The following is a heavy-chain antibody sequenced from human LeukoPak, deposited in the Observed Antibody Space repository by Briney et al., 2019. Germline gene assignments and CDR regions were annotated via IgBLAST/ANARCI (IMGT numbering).Heavy chain of an antibody. CDR2: ISGSTVYI. CDR1: GLSFNRYT. V-gene: IGHV3-23*01. Sequence: GGSLRLSCAASGLSFNRYTMNWVRQAPGKGLEWVSSISGSTVYIYYADSVKGRFTISRDNSKNTLYLQMNSLRAEDTAVYYCAKDLDIVVVPAAMDAFDIWGQGTMVTVSS. J-gene: IGHJ3*02. CDR3: AKDLDIVVVPAAMDAFDI. D-gene: IGHD2-2*03.